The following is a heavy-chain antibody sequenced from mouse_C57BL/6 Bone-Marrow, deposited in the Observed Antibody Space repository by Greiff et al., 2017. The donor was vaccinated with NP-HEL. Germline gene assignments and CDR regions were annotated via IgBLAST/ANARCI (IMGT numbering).Heavy chain of an antibody. CDR2: IDPENGDT. CDR1: GFNIKDDY. J-gene: IGHJ3*01. D-gene: IGHD4-1*01. CDR3: TNDPWDREFAY. Sequence: EVQLQQSGAELVRPGASVKLSCTASGFNIKDDYMHWVKQRPEQGLEWIGWIDPENGDTECASKFQGKATITADTSSNTAYLQLSSLTSEDTAVYYCTNDPWDREFAYWGQGTLVTVSA. V-gene: IGHV14-4*01.